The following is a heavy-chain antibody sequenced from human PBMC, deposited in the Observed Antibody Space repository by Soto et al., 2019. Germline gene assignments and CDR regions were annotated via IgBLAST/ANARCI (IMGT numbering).Heavy chain of an antibody. CDR2: INSDGSST. D-gene: IGHD5-12*01. V-gene: IGHV3-74*01. CDR3: ASSFMVARVGY. CDR1: GFTFSSYW. J-gene: IGHJ4*02. Sequence: EVELVESGGGLVQPGGSLRLSCAASGFTFSSYWMHWVRQAPGKGLVWVSRINSDGSSTSYADSVKGRFTISRDNAKNTLYLQMNSLRAEDTAVYYCASSFMVARVGYWGQGTLVTVSS.